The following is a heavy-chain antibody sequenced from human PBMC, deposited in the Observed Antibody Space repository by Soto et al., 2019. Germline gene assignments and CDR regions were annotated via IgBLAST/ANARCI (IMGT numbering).Heavy chain of an antibody. J-gene: IGHJ6*02. CDR3: ASLPNGMDV. CDR2: IYDSGST. Sequence: SETLSLTCTVSGGSISSGGNYWNWIRQHPGKGLEWIGYIYDSGSTSYNPSLKSRVTISVDTSKNQFSLKLTSVTAADTAVYYCASLPNGMDVWGQGTTVTVSS. CDR1: GGSISSGGNY. V-gene: IGHV4-30-4*08.